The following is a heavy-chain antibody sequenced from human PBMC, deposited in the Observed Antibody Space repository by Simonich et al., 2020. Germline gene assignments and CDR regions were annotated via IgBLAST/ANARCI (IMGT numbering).Heavy chain of an antibody. CDR3: ARDGLGTAYYYYMDV. CDR2: IKQDGSVK. D-gene: IGHD7-27*01. J-gene: IGHJ6*03. CDR1: GFTFSSYW. Sequence: EVQLVESGGGLVQPGGSLRLSCAASGFTFSSYWMSWVRQAPGKGREWVAKIKQDGSVKYYVDSVKGRVTISRDNAKNSLYLQMNSLRAEDTAVYYCARDGLGTAYYYYMDVWGKGTTVTVSS. V-gene: IGHV3-7*01.